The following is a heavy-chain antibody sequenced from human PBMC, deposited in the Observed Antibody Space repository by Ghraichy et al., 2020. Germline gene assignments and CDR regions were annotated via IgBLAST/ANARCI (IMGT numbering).Heavy chain of an antibody. J-gene: IGHJ6*02. D-gene: IGHD5-12*01. CDR2: AYYNGNT. CDR1: GCSIRSYY. Sequence: SETLSLICTASGCSIRSYYWSWIRHPPGKGLEWIGYAYYNGNTDYSPSLKSRATISVDTSKNQFSLRLTSVTAADTAVYYCARRGRGYSLYFYGLDIWGQGTTVTVSS. V-gene: IGHV4-59*08. CDR3: ARRGRGYSLYFYGLDI.